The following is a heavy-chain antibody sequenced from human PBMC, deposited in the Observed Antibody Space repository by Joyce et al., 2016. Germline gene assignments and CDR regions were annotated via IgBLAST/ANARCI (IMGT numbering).Heavy chain of an antibody. J-gene: IGHJ4*02. CDR1: GGSISDGVPY. CDR3: ARVPLSSAFDY. CDR2: INYSGNT. V-gene: IGHV4-31*11. D-gene: IGHD1-26*01. Sequence: QVQLQESGPGLVQPSQTLSLTCGVSGGSISDGVPYWSWIRQRPGQGLEWIGYINYSGNTYYDPSLKSRLTISIDMSKNQFSLRLPSVTAANTAVYYCARVPLSSAFDYWGQGILVTVSS.